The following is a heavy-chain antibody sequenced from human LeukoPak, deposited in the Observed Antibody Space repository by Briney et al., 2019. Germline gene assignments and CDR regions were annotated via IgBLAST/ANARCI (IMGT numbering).Heavy chain of an antibody. J-gene: IGHJ4*02. CDR1: GFTFSSYA. D-gene: IGHD6-19*01. V-gene: IGHV3-30-3*01. Sequence: PGGSLRLSCAASGFTFSSYAMHWVRQAPGKGLEWVAVISYDGSNKYDADSVKGRFTISRDNSKNTLYLQMNSLRAEDTAVYYGARVGIAVALWSQGTLVTVSS. CDR3: ARVGIAVAL. CDR2: ISYDGSNK.